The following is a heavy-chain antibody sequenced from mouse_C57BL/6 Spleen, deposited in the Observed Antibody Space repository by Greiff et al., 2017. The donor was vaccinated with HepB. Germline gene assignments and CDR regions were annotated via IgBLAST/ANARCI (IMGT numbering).Heavy chain of an antibody. CDR2: ISSGSSTI. V-gene: IGHV5-17*01. Sequence: DVMLVESGGGLVKPGGSLKLSCAASGFTFSDYGMHWVRQAPEKGLEWVAYISSGSSTIYYADTVRGRFTISRDNAKNTLFLQMTSLRSEDTAMYYCARISGDDDWGDYWGQGTSVTVSS. CDR1: GFTFSDYG. CDR3: ARISGDDDWGDY. J-gene: IGHJ4*01. D-gene: IGHD2-4*01.